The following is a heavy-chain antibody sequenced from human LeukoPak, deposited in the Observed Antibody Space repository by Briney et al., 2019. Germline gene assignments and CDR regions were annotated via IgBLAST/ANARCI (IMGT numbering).Heavy chain of an antibody. J-gene: IGHJ4*02. CDR2: INHSGST. CDR1: GGSFSGYY. Sequence: SSETLSLTCAVYGGSFSGYYWRWIRQPPGKGLEWIGEINHSGSTNYNPSLKSLVTISVDTSKNQFSLKLSSVTAADTAVYCCARGYYESSGPKPYYCDYWGQGTLVTVSS. CDR3: ARGYYESSGPKPYYCDY. V-gene: IGHV4-34*01. D-gene: IGHD3-22*01.